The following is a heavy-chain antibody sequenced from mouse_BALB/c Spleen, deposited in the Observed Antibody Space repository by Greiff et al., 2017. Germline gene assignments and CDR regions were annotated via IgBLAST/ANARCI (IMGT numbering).Heavy chain of an antibody. J-gene: IGHJ3*01. CDR1: GFTFSSYG. Sequence: DVMLVESGGDLVKPGGSLKLSCAASGFTFSSYGMSWVRQTPDKRLEWVATISSGGSYTYYPDSVKGRFTISSDNAKNTLYLQMSSLKSEDTAMYYCARDYGNYPAWFAYWGQGTLVTVSA. D-gene: IGHD2-1*01. CDR3: ARDYGNYPAWFAY. V-gene: IGHV5-6*02. CDR2: ISSGGSYT.